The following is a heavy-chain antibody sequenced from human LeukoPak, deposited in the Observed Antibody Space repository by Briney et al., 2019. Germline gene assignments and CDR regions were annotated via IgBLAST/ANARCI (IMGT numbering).Heavy chain of an antibody. D-gene: IGHD1-26*01. CDR1: GGSISSYY. CDR2: IYYSGST. V-gene: IGHV4-59*01. J-gene: IGHJ4*02. Sequence: PSETLSLTCTGSGGSISSYYWSWIRQPPGKGMKWIGYIYYSGSTNYNPSLKSRVTISVDTSKNRFSLKLSSVTAADTAVYYCARDKLGATYFDYWGQGTLVTVSS. CDR3: ARDKLGATYFDY.